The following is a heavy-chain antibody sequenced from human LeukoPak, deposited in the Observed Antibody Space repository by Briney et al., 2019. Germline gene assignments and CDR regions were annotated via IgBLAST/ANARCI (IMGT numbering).Heavy chain of an antibody. D-gene: IGHD3-22*01. CDR3: AKDFESGTYYYDSSGYSDALDI. V-gene: IGHV3-23*01. CDR2: ISGSGGST. J-gene: IGHJ3*02. CDR1: GFTFSSYA. Sequence: GGSLRLSCAASGFTFSSYAMSWVRQAPGKGLEWVSAISGSGGSTYYADSVKGRFTISRDNSKNTLYLQMNSLRAEDTAVYYCAKDFESGTYYYDSSGYSDALDIWGQGTMVTVSS.